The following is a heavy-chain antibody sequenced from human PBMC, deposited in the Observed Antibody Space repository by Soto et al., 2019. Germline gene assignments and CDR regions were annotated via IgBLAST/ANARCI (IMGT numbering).Heavy chain of an antibody. CDR2: IIPILGIA. D-gene: IGHD3-10*01. J-gene: IGHJ6*02. CDR1: GGTFSSYT. V-gene: IGHV1-69*02. CDR3: ASRRRGNYGSGSYSYYYGMDV. Sequence: SVKVSCKASGGTFSSYTISWVRQAPGQGLEWMGRIIPILGIANYAQKFQGRVTITADKSTSTAYMELSSLRSEDTAVYYCASRRRGNYGSGSYSYYYGMDVWGQ.